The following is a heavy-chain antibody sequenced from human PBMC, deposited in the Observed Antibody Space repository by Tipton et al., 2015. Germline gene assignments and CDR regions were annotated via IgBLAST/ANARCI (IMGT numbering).Heavy chain of an antibody. CDR2: VFPGDSDT. Sequence: QLVQSGAEVKKPGESLKISCKGSGYIFTAYWIGWVRQMPGKGLEWMGIVFPGDSDTRYSPSFRGQVTISADKSINTAYLQWRSLKASDSAKYYCARQTTGTTTGMDVWGQGTTVTVSS. CDR3: ARQTTGTTTGMDV. V-gene: IGHV5-51*01. D-gene: IGHD1-1*01. J-gene: IGHJ6*02. CDR1: GYIFTAYW.